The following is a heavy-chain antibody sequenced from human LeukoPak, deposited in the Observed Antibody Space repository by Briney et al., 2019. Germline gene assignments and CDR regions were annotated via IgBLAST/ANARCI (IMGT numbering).Heavy chain of an antibody. CDR3: ARVIRAAADGYYMDV. J-gene: IGHJ6*03. V-gene: IGHV4-39*07. CDR1: GGSISSSSYY. CDR2: IYYSGST. D-gene: IGHD6-13*01. Sequence: SETLSLTCTVSGGSISSSSYYWGRIRQPPGKGLEWIGSIYYSGSTYYNPSLKSRVTISVDTSKNQFSLKLSSVTAADTAVYYCARVIRAAADGYYMDVWGKGTTVTISS.